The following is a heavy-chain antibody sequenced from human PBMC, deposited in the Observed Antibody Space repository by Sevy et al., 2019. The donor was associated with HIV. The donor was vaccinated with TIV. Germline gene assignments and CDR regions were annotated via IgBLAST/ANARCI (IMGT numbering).Heavy chain of an antibody. CDR1: GGTFSSYA. CDR2: IIPIFGTA. Sequence: ASVKVSCKASGGTFSSYAISWVRQAPGQGLEWMGGIIPIFGTANYAQKFRGRVTITADESTSTAYMELSSLRSEDTAVYYCARDRGRGITTNLDYWGQGTLVTVSS. J-gene: IGHJ4*02. CDR3: ARDRGRGITTNLDY. D-gene: IGHD3-22*01. V-gene: IGHV1-69*13.